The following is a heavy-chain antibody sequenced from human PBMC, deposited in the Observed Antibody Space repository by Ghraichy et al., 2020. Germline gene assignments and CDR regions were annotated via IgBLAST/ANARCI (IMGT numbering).Heavy chain of an antibody. D-gene: IGHD2/OR15-2a*01. CDR1: GYKFTRYR. CDR3: ARGPITVIEESGPSHYYYGLDV. CDR2: INPTSGTT. J-gene: IGHJ6*02. Sequence: ASVKVSCKASGYKFTRYRIHWVRQAPGQGLEWMAIINPTSGTTSYAQKFQGRLTVTGDTSTTTVYMELSSLTSEDTAVYYCARGPITVIEESGPSHYYYGLDVWGQGTTVTVSS. V-gene: IGHV1-46*01.